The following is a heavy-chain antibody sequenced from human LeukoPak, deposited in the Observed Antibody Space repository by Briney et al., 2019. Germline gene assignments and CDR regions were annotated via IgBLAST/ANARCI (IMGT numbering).Heavy chain of an antibody. V-gene: IGHV3-23*01. Sequence: GGSLRLSCAASGFTFDDYAMHWVRQAPGKGLEWVSAISGSGGSTYYADSVKGRFTISRDNSKNTLYLQMNSLRAEDTAVYYCAKYESGWYVGAFDIWGQGTMVTVSS. J-gene: IGHJ3*02. CDR2: ISGSGGST. D-gene: IGHD6-19*01. CDR3: AKYESGWYVGAFDI. CDR1: GFTFDDYA.